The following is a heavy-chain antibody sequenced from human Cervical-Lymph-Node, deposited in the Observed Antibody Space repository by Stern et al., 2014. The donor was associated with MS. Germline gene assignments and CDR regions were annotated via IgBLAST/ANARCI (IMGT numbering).Heavy chain of an antibody. CDR2: IIPIFGTA. V-gene: IGHV1-69*01. Sequence: QVQLGQSGAEVKKPGSSVKVSCKASGGTFSSYAISWVRQAPGQGLEWMGGIIPIFGTANYAQKFQGRVTITADESTSTAYMELSSLRSEDTAVYYCARVGIAVAGHYYYYGMDVWGQGTTVTVSS. CDR1: GGTFSSYA. J-gene: IGHJ6*02. D-gene: IGHD6-19*01. CDR3: ARVGIAVAGHYYYYGMDV.